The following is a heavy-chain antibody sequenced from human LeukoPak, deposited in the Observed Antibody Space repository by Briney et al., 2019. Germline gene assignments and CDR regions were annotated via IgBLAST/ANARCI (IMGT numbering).Heavy chain of an antibody. D-gene: IGHD3-10*01. V-gene: IGHV4-59*01. CDR1: GGSIRSYY. Sequence: SETLSLTCTVSGGSIRSYYWSWIRQPPGKGLEWIGYIYYSGSTNYNPSLKSRVTISVDTSTNQFSLKVSSVTAADTAVYYCARSPGYYGSIPDYWGQGTLVTVSS. CDR3: ARSPGYYGSIPDY. J-gene: IGHJ4*02. CDR2: IYYSGST.